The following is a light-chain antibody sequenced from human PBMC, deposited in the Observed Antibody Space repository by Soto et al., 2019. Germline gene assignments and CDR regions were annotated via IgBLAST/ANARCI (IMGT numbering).Light chain of an antibody. CDR3: QHFVNSLTWT. J-gene: IGKJ1*01. Sequence: EVVLTQSPGTLSLSPGERATLSCRASQSVSGSDLAWYQQKPGQAPRLLISGVSNRATGTPDRFSGSGSGTDFTLTISSLEPEDFAVYYCQHFVNSLTWTFGQGTKVEIK. V-gene: IGKV3-20*01. CDR2: GVS. CDR1: QSVSGSD.